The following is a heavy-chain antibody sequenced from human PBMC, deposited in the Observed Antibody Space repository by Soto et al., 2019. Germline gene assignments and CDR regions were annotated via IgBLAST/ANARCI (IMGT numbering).Heavy chain of an antibody. CDR1: GGTFTSFA. D-gene: IGHD3-9*01. J-gene: IGHJ6*02. Sequence: QVQLVQSGPEVKKPGSSVKVSCKASGGTFTSFAISWVRQAPGQGLEWMGGIVPLFGIPNYAQRFQGRVNITADRSTSTAFMELSSLGSEDTAIYYCASSTYHEILTGFFDYYYYGMDVWGQGTTVTVSS. V-gene: IGHV1-69*17. CDR3: ASSTYHEILTGFFDYYYYGMDV. CDR2: IVPLFGIP.